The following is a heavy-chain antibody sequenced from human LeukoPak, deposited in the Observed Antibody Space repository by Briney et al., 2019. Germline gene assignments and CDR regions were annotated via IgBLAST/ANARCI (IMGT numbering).Heavy chain of an antibody. J-gene: IGHJ5*02. V-gene: IGHV3-43D*03. D-gene: IGHD3-22*01. Sequence: GGSLRLSCAASGFTFDDYAMHWVRQAPGKSLEWVSLISWDGGSTYYADSVKGRFTISRDNSKNSLYLQMNSLRAEDTALYYCARDHDSSGENWFDPWGQGTLVTVSS. CDR1: GFTFDDYA. CDR2: ISWDGGST. CDR3: ARDHDSSGENWFDP.